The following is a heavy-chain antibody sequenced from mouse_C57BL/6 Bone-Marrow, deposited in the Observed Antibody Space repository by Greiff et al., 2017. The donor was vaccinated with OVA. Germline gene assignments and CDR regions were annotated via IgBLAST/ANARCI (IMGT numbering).Heavy chain of an antibody. J-gene: IGHJ2*01. CDR3: ARRGDY. Sequence: VQLQQPGAELVMPGASVKLSCKASGYTFTSYWMHWVKQRPGQGLEWIGEIDPSDSYTNYNQKFKGKSTLTVDTSSSTAYMQLSSLTSEDSAVYYCARRGDYWGQGTTLTVSS. V-gene: IGHV1-69*01. CDR2: IDPSDSYT. CDR1: GYTFTSYW.